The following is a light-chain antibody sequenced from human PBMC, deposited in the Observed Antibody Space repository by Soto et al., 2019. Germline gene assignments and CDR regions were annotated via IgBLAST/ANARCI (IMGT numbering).Light chain of an antibody. V-gene: IGKV3-11*01. CDR2: DAS. Sequence: EIVLTQSPGTLSLSPGERATLSCRASQTVSRSLAWYQQKPGQAPRLLIYDASNRATGIPARFSGSGSGTDFTLTISSLEPEDFAVYYCQQRTNWRALTFGGGTKVEI. J-gene: IGKJ4*01. CDR1: QTVSRS. CDR3: QQRTNWRALT.